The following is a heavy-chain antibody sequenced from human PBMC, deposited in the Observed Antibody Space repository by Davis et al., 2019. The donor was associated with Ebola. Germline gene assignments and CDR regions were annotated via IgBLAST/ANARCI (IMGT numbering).Heavy chain of an antibody. J-gene: IGHJ4*02. D-gene: IGHD3-10*01. CDR1: GSTFTNTW. CDR3: LGNDYGDY. CDR2: IRLLSAGGTT. Sequence: GGSLRPSCVLPGSTFTNTWMSWVRQAPGKGLEWVGRIRLLSAGGTTDYATPVKGRFTISRDDSKNTLYLQMNSLKTEDTAVYYCLGNDYGDYWGQGTLVTVSS. V-gene: IGHV3-15*01.